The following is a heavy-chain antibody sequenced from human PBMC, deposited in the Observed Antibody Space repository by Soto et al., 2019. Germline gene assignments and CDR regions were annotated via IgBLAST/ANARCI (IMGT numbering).Heavy chain of an antibody. V-gene: IGHV4-34*01. CDR1: GASFSNYY. D-gene: IGHD2-2*01. CDR2: INHSGST. CDR3: ARELGYCSSSSCYGGTFDY. J-gene: IGHJ4*02. Sequence: QVQLQQWGAGLLKPSETLSLTCAVYGASFSNYYWSWIRQSPGKGLEWIGEINHSGSTDYNPSLKRRVTISVDTSKKQLSLKLTSETAADTAVYYCARELGYCSSSSCYGGTFDYWDQGTLVTVSS.